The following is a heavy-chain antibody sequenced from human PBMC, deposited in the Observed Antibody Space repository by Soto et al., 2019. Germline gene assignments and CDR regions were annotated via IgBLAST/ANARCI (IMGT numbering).Heavy chain of an antibody. CDR1: GGSVSSTYW. CDR3: ARYNAASGTYYFDY. D-gene: IGHD6-13*01. Sequence: SETLSLTCAVSGGSVSSTYWWSWVRQPPGKGLEWIGEIYHSGSANYNPSLKSRVTISVDNSKNQFSLNLNSVTAADTSVYYCARYNAASGTYYFDYWGQGTLVTVSS. J-gene: IGHJ4*02. V-gene: IGHV4-4*02. CDR2: IYHSGSA.